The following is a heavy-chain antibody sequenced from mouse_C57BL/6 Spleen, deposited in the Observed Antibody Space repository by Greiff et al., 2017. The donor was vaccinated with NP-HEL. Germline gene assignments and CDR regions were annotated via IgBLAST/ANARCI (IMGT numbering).Heavy chain of an antibody. CDR1: GYTFTDYE. J-gene: IGHJ1*03. CDR3: TRSPNYYGSSLSYWYFDG. CDR2: IDPETGGP. Sequence: VQLQESGAELVRPGASVTLSCKASGYTFTDYEMHWVKQTPVHGLEWIGAIDPETGGPAYNQKFKGKAILTADKSSSPAYMELRSLTSEDSAVYYCTRSPNYYGSSLSYWYFDGWGTGTTVTAAS. D-gene: IGHD1-1*01. V-gene: IGHV1-15*01.